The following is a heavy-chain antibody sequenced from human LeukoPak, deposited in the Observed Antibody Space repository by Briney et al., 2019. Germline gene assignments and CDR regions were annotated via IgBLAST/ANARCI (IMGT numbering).Heavy chain of an antibody. CDR3: AKGGTLAAASHFQH. V-gene: IGHV3-23*01. J-gene: IGHJ1*01. Sequence: PGGSLRLSCAASGFTFSSYAMSWVRQAPGKGLEWVSSIVGSGGSTYYADSVKGRFTISRDNSKNTLYLQMNSLRAEDTALYYCAKGGTLAAASHFQHWGQGTLVTVSS. D-gene: IGHD6-13*01. CDR2: IVGSGGST. CDR1: GFTFSSYA.